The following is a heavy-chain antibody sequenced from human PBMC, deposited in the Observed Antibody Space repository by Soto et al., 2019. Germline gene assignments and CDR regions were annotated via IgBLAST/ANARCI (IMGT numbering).Heavy chain of an antibody. V-gene: IGHV3-21*06. J-gene: IGHJ5*02. Sequence: GGSLRLSCAASGFTFSSYSMNWVRQAPGKGLEWVSSISSSSSYIYYADSVKGRFTISRDNAKNSLYLQMNSLRAEDTAVYYCARDRVRGVITSPYNWFDPWGQGTLVTVSS. CDR2: ISSSSSYI. CDR3: ARDRVRGVITSPYNWFDP. CDR1: GFTFSSYS. D-gene: IGHD3-10*01.